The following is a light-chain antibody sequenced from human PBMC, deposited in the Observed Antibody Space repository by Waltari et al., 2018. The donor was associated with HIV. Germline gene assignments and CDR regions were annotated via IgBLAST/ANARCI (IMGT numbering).Light chain of an antibody. J-gene: IGKJ3*01. V-gene: IGKV1-16*01. Sequence: DLQMTQSPSSLSASVGDSVTITCRASQGITNFLAWFQQKPGKAPKSLIRAASSLQSGVPLRFSGSGSGTEFTLTINNLQPEDSATYFCQHYATYPFTFGPGTKVEIK. CDR3: QHYATYPFT. CDR1: QGITNF. CDR2: AAS.